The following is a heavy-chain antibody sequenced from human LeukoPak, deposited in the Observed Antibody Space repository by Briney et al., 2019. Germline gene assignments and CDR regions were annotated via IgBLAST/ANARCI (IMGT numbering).Heavy chain of an antibody. CDR2: INPNSGGT. Sequence: GASVKVSCKASGYTFTGYYMHWVRQAPGQELEWMGWINPNSGGTNYAQKFQGRVTMTRDTSISTAYMELSRLRSDDTAVYYCARDRDYGDYVYVFDYWGQGTLVTVSS. V-gene: IGHV1-2*02. D-gene: IGHD4-17*01. CDR3: ARDRDYGDYVYVFDY. J-gene: IGHJ4*02. CDR1: GYTFTGYY.